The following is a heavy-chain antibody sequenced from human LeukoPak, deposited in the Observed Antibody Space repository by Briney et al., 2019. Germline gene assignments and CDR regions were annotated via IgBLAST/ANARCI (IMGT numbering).Heavy chain of an antibody. CDR1: GYTFTSYG. CDR3: ARDHSSSWYYGAFDI. J-gene: IGHJ3*02. Sequence: ASVKVSCKASGYTFTSYGISWVRQAPGQGLEWMGWISAYNGNTNYAQKLQGRVTMTTDTSTSTAYMELRSLRSDDTDVYYCARDHSSSWYYGAFDIWGQGTMVTVSS. D-gene: IGHD6-13*01. V-gene: IGHV1-18*01. CDR2: ISAYNGNT.